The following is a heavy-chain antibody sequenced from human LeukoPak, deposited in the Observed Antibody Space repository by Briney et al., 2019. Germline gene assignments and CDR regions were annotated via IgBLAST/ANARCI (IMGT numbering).Heavy chain of an antibody. Sequence: GGSLRLSCAASGFTVSSNYMSWVRQAPGKGLEWVSVIYSGGDTYYADSVKDRFTISRDNSKNTLYLQMNSLRAEDTAVYYCTKGLWAGVSAARDWGQGTLVTVSS. J-gene: IGHJ4*02. V-gene: IGHV3-66*01. D-gene: IGHD3-10*01. CDR2: IYSGGDT. CDR1: GFTVSSNY. CDR3: TKGLWAGVSAARD.